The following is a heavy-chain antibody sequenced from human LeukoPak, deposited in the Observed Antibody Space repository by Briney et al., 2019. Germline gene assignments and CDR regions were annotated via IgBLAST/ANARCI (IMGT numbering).Heavy chain of an antibody. D-gene: IGHD2-8*01. J-gene: IGHJ6*02. V-gene: IGHV4-59*08. Sequence: PSETLSLTCTVSGGSISSYYWSWIRQPAGKGLEWIGYIYYSGSTNYNPSLKSRVTISVDTSKNQFSLKLSSVTAADTAVYYCARRHAYYYYGMDVWGQGTTVTVSS. CDR2: IYYSGST. CDR3: ARRHAYYYYGMDV. CDR1: GGSISSYY.